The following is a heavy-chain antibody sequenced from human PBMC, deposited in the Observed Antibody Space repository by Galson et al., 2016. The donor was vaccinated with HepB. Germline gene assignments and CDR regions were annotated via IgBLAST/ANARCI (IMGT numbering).Heavy chain of an antibody. Sequence: SLRLSCAASGFTFSSYTMNWVRQAPGKGLEWVSSISGSGNSIYNADLVKGRFTISRDNAKYSLYLQMSTLRAEDTAMYYCARSILTGTPLNDYWGQGILVTVSS. CDR3: ARSILTGTPLNDY. CDR1: GFTFSSYT. V-gene: IGHV3-21*06. D-gene: IGHD3-9*01. CDR2: ISGSGNSI. J-gene: IGHJ4*02.